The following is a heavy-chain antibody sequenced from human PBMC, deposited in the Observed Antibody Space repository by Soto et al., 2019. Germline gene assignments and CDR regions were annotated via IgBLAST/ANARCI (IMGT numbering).Heavy chain of an antibody. CDR2: ISESGGST. Sequence: GGSLRLSCAASGFGFTFSTSAMSWVRQAPGKGLEWVSIISESGGSTDYADSVKDRFTISRDNSQNTLYLQMNSLRAEDTAVYYCAKKSCSSPGCPYGMDVWGQGTTVTVSS. CDR1: GFGFTFSTSA. V-gene: IGHV3-23*01. J-gene: IGHJ6*02. CDR3: AKKSCSSPGCPYGMDV. D-gene: IGHD2-2*01.